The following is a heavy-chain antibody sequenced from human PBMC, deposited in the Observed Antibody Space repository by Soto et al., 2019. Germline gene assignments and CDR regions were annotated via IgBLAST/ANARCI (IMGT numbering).Heavy chain of an antibody. Sequence: GGSLRLSCAASGFTFSSYDMHWVRQATGKGLGWVSGIGTAGDPYYPGSVKGRFTISREDAKNSLYLQMNSLRTEDTAIYYCAKETIQVGGPNYFDYWGQGALVTVSS. CDR1: GFTFSSYD. D-gene: IGHD1-1*01. CDR2: IGTAGDP. CDR3: AKETIQVGGPNYFDY. V-gene: IGHV3-13*05. J-gene: IGHJ4*02.